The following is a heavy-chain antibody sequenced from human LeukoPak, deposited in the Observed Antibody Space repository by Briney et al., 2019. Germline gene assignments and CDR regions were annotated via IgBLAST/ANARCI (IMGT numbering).Heavy chain of an antibody. CDR3: ASLSMVREVYTDY. CDR2: IYPGDSHT. CDR1: GYSFTNYW. D-gene: IGHD3-10*01. Sequence: GESLKISCKGSGYSFTNYWIGWVRQMPGKGLEWMGIIYPGDSHTRYSPSFQGQVTISADKSISTAYLQWSSLKASDTAMYYCASLSMVREVYTDYWGQGTLVTVSA. J-gene: IGHJ4*02. V-gene: IGHV5-51*01.